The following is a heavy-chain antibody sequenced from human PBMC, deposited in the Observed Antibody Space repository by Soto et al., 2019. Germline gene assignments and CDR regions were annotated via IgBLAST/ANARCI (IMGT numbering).Heavy chain of an antibody. CDR1: GFTFDDYG. Sequence: EVQLVESGGGVVRTGGCLRLSCAASGFTFDDYGMSWVRQAPGKGLEWVCGINWNADSTSNADSVKGRFTIYRDNANNSLYLQMNSLRAEDTALYYCARGKRYCSGVNSYSVLLYWGQGTLVTVSS. D-gene: IGHD2-15*01. V-gene: IGHV3-20*04. J-gene: IGHJ4*02. CDR2: INWNADST. CDR3: ARGKRYCSGVNSYSVLLY.